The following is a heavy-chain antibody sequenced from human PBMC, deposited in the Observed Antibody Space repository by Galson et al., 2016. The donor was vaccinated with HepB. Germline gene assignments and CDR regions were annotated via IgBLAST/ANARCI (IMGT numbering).Heavy chain of an antibody. D-gene: IGHD3-10*01. Sequence: SVKVSCKASGYTLTDYYIHWVRQAPGQGLEWMGWINPNSVGTNYAQKFQGRVTMTRDTSISTAYMELSGLKADDTAVYYCARVFTMVRGVTNTFYYYGMDVWGQGTTVTVSS. J-gene: IGHJ6*02. CDR2: INPNSVGT. V-gene: IGHV1-2*02. CDR3: ARVFTMVRGVTNTFYYYGMDV. CDR1: GYTLTDYY.